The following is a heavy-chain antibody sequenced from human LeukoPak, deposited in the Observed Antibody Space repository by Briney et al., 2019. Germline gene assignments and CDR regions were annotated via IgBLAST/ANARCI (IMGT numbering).Heavy chain of an antibody. Sequence: SGTLSLTCAVSGGSISSSNWWSWVRQPPGKGLEWIGEIYHSGSTNYNPSLKSRVTISVDTSKNQFSLKLSSVTAADTAVYYCARGRFLDAFDIWGQGTMVTVSS. CDR2: IYHSGST. CDR3: ARGRFLDAFDI. V-gene: IGHV4-4*02. J-gene: IGHJ3*02. CDR1: GGSISSSNW. D-gene: IGHD3-3*01.